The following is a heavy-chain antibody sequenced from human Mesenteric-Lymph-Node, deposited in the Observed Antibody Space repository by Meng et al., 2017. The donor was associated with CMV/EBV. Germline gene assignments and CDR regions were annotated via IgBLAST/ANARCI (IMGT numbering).Heavy chain of an antibody. CDR2: IFHGGST. CDR1: GGSIISSVW. D-gene: IGHD6-6*01. Sequence: CAVSGGSIISSVWWSWVRQPPGKGLEWIGEIFHGGSTNYNPSLKSRISISVDKSKNQFSLKLSSVTAADTAIYYCARIVITPRGTIDSWGQGTLVTVSS. CDR3: ARIVITPRGTIDS. V-gene: IGHV4-4*02. J-gene: IGHJ4*02.